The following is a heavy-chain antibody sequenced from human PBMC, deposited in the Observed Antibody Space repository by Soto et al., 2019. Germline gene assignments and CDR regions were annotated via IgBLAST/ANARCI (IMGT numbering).Heavy chain of an antibody. CDR3: ARDAIDCSGGSCYSSWDY. Sequence: GASVKVSCKASGYTFTSYYMHWVRQAPGQGLEWMGWINAGNGNTKYSQKFQGRVTITRDTSASTAYMELSSLRSEDTAVYYCARDAIDCSGGSCYSSWDYWGQGTLVTVSS. D-gene: IGHD2-15*01. CDR2: INAGNGNT. J-gene: IGHJ4*02. V-gene: IGHV1-3*01. CDR1: GYTFTSYY.